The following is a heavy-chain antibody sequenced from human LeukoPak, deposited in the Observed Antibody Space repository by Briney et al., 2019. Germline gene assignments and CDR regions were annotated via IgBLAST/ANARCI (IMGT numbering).Heavy chain of an antibody. Sequence: GGSLRLSCAASGFTFSSYEMNWVRQAPGKGLEWVSYISSSGSTIYYADSVKGRFTISRDNAKYSLYLQMNSLRAEDTAVYYCARTKWLEAIDYWGQGTLVTVSS. CDR3: ARTKWLEAIDY. CDR2: ISSSGSTI. V-gene: IGHV3-48*03. CDR1: GFTFSSYE. J-gene: IGHJ4*02. D-gene: IGHD6-19*01.